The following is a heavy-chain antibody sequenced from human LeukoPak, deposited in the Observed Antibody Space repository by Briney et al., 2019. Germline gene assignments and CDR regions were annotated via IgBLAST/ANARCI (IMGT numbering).Heavy chain of an antibody. D-gene: IGHD2-2*01. CDR1: GLTFSNYW. J-gene: IGHJ4*02. CDR2: IREDGSEK. CDR3: ARDRGDRIGTALYDLLDY. V-gene: IGHV3-7*01. Sequence: GGSLRLSCATSGLTFSNYWMTWVRQAPGKGLEWVANIREDGSEKNYGESVKGRFTISRDNARTSLYLEMNSLTVEDTGVYYCARDRGDRIGTALYDLLDYWGQGTLVTVSS.